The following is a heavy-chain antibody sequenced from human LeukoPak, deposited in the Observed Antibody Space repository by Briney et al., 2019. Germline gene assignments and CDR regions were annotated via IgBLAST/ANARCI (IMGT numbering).Heavy chain of an antibody. D-gene: IGHD5-18*01. CDR2: IIPIFGTA. CDR1: GGTFSSYA. Sequence: ASVKVSCKASGGTFSSYAISWVRQAPGQGLEWMGRIIPIFGTANYAQKFQGRVTITTDESTSTAYMELSSLRSEDTAVYYCARDLGRGYRYGYLDYWGQGTLVTVSS. CDR3: ARDLGRGYRYGYLDY. V-gene: IGHV1-69*05. J-gene: IGHJ4*02.